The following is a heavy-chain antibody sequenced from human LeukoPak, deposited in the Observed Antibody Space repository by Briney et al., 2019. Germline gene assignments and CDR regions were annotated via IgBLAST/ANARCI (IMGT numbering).Heavy chain of an antibody. CDR3: GRVHSSSWYQSDY. Sequence: ASVKVSCKASSYTFISYGITWVRQAPGQGLEWMGWTSTYNGNTVYVQKLQGRVTMTTDTSTSTVYMELRSLRSDDTAVYYCGRVHSSSWYQSDYWGQGTLVTVSS. D-gene: IGHD6-13*01. J-gene: IGHJ4*02. V-gene: IGHV1-18*01. CDR1: SYTFISYG. CDR2: TSTYNGNT.